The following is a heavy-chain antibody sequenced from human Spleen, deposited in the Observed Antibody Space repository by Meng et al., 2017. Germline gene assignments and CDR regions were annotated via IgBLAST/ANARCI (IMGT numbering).Heavy chain of an antibody. D-gene: IGHD2-21*01. Sequence: GESLKISCAASGFTFSNYAMSWVRQAPGKGLEWVSGISASGDRTHSADSGKGRFSISRDNSKSTLYLQMNSLGAEDTAVYYCARDYSRYYHGLDDWGQGTTVTVSS. CDR3: ARDYSRYYHGLDD. J-gene: IGHJ6*01. CDR1: GFTFSNYA. CDR2: ISASGDRT. V-gene: IGHV3-23*01.